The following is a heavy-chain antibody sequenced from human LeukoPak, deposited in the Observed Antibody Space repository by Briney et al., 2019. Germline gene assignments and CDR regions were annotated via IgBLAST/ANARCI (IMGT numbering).Heavy chain of an antibody. Sequence: GGSLRLSCAASGFTFSNYAMSWVRQAPGKGLEWVSDISGSGGSTYYADSVKGRFTISRDNSKNTLYLQMNSLRAEDTAVYYCANNRGYYDSSGYYYENWGQGTLVTVSS. CDR3: ANNRGYYDSSGYYYEN. CDR1: GFTFSNYA. V-gene: IGHV3-23*01. J-gene: IGHJ4*02. CDR2: ISGSGGST. D-gene: IGHD3-22*01.